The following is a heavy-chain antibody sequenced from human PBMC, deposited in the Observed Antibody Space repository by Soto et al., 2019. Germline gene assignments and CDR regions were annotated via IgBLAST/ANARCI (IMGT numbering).Heavy chain of an antibody. D-gene: IGHD2-15*01. CDR2: IYWDDDK. CDR3: AHSSVVVVAAQDAFDI. Sequence: QITLKESGPTLVKPTQTLMLTCTFSGFSLSTSGVGVGWIRQPPGKALEWLALIYWDDDKRYSPSLKSRLTIPKDTSKNQVVLTMTNMDPVDTATYYCAHSSVVVVAAQDAFDIWGQGTMVTVSS. CDR1: GFSLSTSGVG. J-gene: IGHJ3*02. V-gene: IGHV2-5*02.